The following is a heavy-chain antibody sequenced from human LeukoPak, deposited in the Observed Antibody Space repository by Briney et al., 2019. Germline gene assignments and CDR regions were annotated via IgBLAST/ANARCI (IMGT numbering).Heavy chain of an antibody. D-gene: IGHD3-22*01. Sequence: GASVKVSCKASGYTFTSYGISWVRQAPGQGLEWMGWISAYNGNTNYAQKLQGRVTITTDESTSTAYMELSSLRSEDTAVYYCARGEAYDSSGYYYYRWFDPWGQGTLVTVSS. CDR3: ARGEAYDSSGYYYYRWFDP. CDR1: GYTFTSYG. V-gene: IGHV1-18*01. CDR2: ISAYNGNT. J-gene: IGHJ5*02.